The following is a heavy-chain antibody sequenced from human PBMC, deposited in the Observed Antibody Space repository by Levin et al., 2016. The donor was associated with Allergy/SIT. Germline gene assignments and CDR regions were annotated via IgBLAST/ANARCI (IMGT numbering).Heavy chain of an antibody. CDR1: GYTFTGHY. J-gene: IGHJ4*02. Sequence: ASVKVSCKASGYTFTGHYMHWVRQAPGQRLEWMGWINPNSGGTNFAQRFQGRLTMTRDTSISTAYMELSRLRSDDTAVYYCARDLSTMVRGVNAPSFDYWGQGTLVTVSS. CDR2: INPNSGGT. CDR3: ARDLSTMVRGVNAPSFDY. D-gene: IGHD3-10*01. V-gene: IGHV1-2*02.